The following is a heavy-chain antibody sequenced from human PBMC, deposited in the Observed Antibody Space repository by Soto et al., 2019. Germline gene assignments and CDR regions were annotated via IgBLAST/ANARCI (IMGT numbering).Heavy chain of an antibody. CDR3: ARDQISGAPDYGDRYIPTGWFDP. J-gene: IGHJ5*02. CDR2: IYYSGST. Sequence: QVQLQESGPGLVKPSETLSLTCTVSGGSISSYYWSWIRQPPGKGLEWIGYIYYSGSTNYNPSLKSRVTISVDTSKNQFSLKLSSVTAADTAVYYCARDQISGAPDYGDRYIPTGWFDPWGQGTLVTVSS. D-gene: IGHD4-17*01. V-gene: IGHV4-59*01. CDR1: GGSISSYY.